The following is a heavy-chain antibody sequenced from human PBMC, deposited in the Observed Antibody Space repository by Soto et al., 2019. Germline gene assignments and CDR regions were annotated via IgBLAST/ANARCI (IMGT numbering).Heavy chain of an antibody. D-gene: IGHD4-17*01. J-gene: IGHJ3*02. CDR1: GFTFSSYA. CDR2: ISYDGSNK. V-gene: IGHV3-30-3*01. CDR3: ARDPRYGDYAVGTFDI. Sequence: ESGGGVVQPGRSLRLSCAASGFTFSSYAMHWVRQAPGKGLEWVAVISYDGSNKYYADSVKGRFTISRDNSKNTLYLQMNSLRAEDTAVYYCARDPRYGDYAVGTFDIWGQGTMVTVSS.